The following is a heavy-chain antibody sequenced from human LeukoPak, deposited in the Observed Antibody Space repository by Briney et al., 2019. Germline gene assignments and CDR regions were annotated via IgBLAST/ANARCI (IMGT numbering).Heavy chain of an antibody. CDR2: ISYDGSNK. V-gene: IGHV3-30*18. CDR1: GFTFSSYG. J-gene: IGHJ4*02. Sequence: PGGSLRLSCAASGFTFSSYGMHWVRQAPGKGLEWVAVISYDGSNKYCVDSVKGRFTISRDNSKNTLSLQMSSLRAEDTAVYYCAKDRDSSGWSNFDYWGQGTLVTVSS. CDR3: AKDRDSSGWSNFDY. D-gene: IGHD6-19*01.